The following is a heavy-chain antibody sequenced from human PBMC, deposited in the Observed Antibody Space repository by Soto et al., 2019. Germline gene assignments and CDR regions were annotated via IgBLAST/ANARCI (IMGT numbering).Heavy chain of an antibody. J-gene: IGHJ5*02. CDR1: GFTFSNYG. CDR2: ITYDGSLK. V-gene: IGHV3-30*03. CDR3: ARDVAAATDQLSDCFDP. Sequence: QPGGSLRLSCAASGFTFSNYGIHWVRQAPGKGLEWVSVITYDGSLKFYTESVKGRFTISRDNSKNTLYLQMSSLRAEDTAVYYCARDVAAATDQLSDCFDPWGQGTPVTVSS. D-gene: IGHD2-2*01.